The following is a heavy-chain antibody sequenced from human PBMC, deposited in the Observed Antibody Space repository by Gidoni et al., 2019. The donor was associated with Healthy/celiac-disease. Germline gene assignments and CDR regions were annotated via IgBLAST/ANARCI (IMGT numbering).Heavy chain of an antibody. D-gene: IGHD3-22*01. V-gene: IGHV3-9*01. CDR2: ISWNSGSI. CDR1: GFPFAAYA. Sequence: EVQLVESGGGLVQPGRSLSLSCAASGFPFAAYAVHWVRQAPGKGLEWVSGISWNSGSIGYADSVKGRFTISRDNAKNSLYLQMNSLRAEDTALYYCAKDRNYDSSGYYTSFDYWGQGTLVTVSS. J-gene: IGHJ4*02. CDR3: AKDRNYDSSGYYTSFDY.